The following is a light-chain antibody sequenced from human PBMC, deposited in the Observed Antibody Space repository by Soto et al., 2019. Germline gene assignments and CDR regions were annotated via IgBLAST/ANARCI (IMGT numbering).Light chain of an antibody. CDR3: SSYTSSSTRV. CDR1: SSDVGGYNY. V-gene: IGLV2-14*01. Sequence: QSALTQPASVSGSPGQSITISCTGTSSDVGGYNYVSWYQQHPGKAPKLMIYEVNNRPSGLSNRFSGSKSGNTASLTISGLQAEDEADYYCSSYTSSSTRVFGGGTKLTVL. CDR2: EVN. J-gene: IGLJ3*02.